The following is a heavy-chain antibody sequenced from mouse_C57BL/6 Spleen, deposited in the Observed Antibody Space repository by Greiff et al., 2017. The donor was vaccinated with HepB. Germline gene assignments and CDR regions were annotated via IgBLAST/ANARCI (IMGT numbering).Heavy chain of an antibody. CDR2: IYPGDGDT. CDR3: ARRLRQGDAMDY. V-gene: IGHV1-82*01. D-gene: IGHD2-2*01. CDR1: GYAFSSSW. J-gene: IGHJ4*01. Sequence: VMLVESGPELVKPGASVKISCKASGYAFSSSWMNWVKQRPGKGLEWIGRIYPGDGDTNYNGKFKGKATLTADKSSSTAYMQLSSLTSEDSAVYFCARRLRQGDAMDYWGQGTSVTVSS.